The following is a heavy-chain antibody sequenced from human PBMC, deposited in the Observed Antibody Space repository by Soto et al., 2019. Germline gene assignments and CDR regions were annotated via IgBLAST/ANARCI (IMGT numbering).Heavy chain of an antibody. D-gene: IGHD6-13*01. Sequence: GGSLRLSCSASGFTFSSYAMSWVRQAPGKGLEWVSAISGSGGSTYYADSVKGRFTISRDNSKNTLYPQMNSLRAEDTAVYYCAKPYSSSWYHWGQGTLVTVSS. J-gene: IGHJ5*02. CDR3: AKPYSSSWYH. CDR2: ISGSGGST. V-gene: IGHV3-23*01. CDR1: GFTFSSYA.